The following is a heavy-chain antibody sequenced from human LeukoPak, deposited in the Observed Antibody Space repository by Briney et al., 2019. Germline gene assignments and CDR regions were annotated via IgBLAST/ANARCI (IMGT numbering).Heavy chain of an antibody. CDR3: ARNLGYSSLDY. J-gene: IGHJ4*02. V-gene: IGHV4-38-2*01. CDR1: GYSISSGYY. Sequence: SETLSLTCAVSGYSISSGYYWGWIRQPPGKGLEWIGSIYHSGSTYYNPSLKSRVTMSVDTSKNEFSLRLRSVIAADTAVYYCARNLGYSSLDYWGQGTLVTVSS. CDR2: IYHSGST. D-gene: IGHD6-13*01.